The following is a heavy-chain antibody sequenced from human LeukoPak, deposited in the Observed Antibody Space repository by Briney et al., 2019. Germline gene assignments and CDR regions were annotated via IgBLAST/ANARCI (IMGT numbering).Heavy chain of an antibody. D-gene: IGHD1-26*01. CDR2: IYYSGST. V-gene: IGHV4-59*08. CDR1: GGSISSYY. J-gene: IGHJ5*02. CDR3: ARQGGSYLSWFDP. Sequence: SETLSLTCTVSGGSISSYYWSWIRQPPGKGLEWIGYIYYSGSTNYNPSLKSRVTISVDTSKNQFSLKLSSVTAADTAVYYCARQGGSYLSWFDPWGQGTLVTVSS.